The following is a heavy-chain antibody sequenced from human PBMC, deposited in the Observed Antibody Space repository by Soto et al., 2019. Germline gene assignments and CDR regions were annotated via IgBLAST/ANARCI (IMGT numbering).Heavy chain of an antibody. J-gene: IGHJ4*02. CDR1: GYTFTSYA. V-gene: IGHV1-3*05. CDR2: INAGNGNT. Sequence: QVQLVQSGAEEKKPGASVKVSCKASGYTFTSYAMHWVRQAPGQRLEWMGWINAGNGNTKYSQKFQVRVTITRDTAASTAYRELSSLRSEDTAVYYCARQVWGGYFDYWGQGTLVTGSS. D-gene: IGHD3-3*01. CDR3: ARQVWGGYFDY.